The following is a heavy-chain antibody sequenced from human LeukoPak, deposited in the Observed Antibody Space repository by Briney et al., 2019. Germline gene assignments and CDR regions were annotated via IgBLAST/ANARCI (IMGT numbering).Heavy chain of an antibody. CDR3: AKSVESAVTTNPYFDF. V-gene: IGHV3-23*01. CDR1: GFTFSDYA. D-gene: IGHD4-17*01. CDR2: ISGSGGST. Sequence: GGSLRLSCEASGFTFSDYAMSWVRQALGKGLKWVSVISGSGGSTYNADSVKGRFTISRDNSKNILCLQMNSLRAEGTAVYYCAKSVESAVTTNPYFDFWGQGALVTVSS. J-gene: IGHJ4*02.